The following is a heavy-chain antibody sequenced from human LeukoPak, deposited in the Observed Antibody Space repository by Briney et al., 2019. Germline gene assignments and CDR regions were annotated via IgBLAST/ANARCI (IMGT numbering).Heavy chain of an antibody. V-gene: IGHV4-4*07. Sequence: KPSETLSLTCAVYGGSFSGYYWSWIRQPAGKGLEWIGRIYTSGSTNYNPSLKSRVTMSVDTSKNQFSLKLSSVTAADTAVYYCAREAVSRELFREGFDYWGQGTLVTVSS. CDR3: AREAVSRELFREGFDY. J-gene: IGHJ4*02. CDR2: IYTSGST. D-gene: IGHD1-26*01. CDR1: GGSFSGYY.